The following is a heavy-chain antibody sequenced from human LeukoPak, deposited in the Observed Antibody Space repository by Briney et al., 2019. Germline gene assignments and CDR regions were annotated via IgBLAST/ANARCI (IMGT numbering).Heavy chain of an antibody. J-gene: IGHJ4*02. CDR1: GFTFTDFY. Sequence: MPGGSLRLSCAASGFTFTDFYMSWIRQAPGKGLEWLSDISRSSIDTNYADSVKGRFTISRDNAKNSLFLQLNSLRAEDTAVYYCARKTYYYDSGSYSKSYYFDYWGQGTLVTVSS. CDR3: ARKTYYYDSGSYSKSYYFDY. V-gene: IGHV3-11*06. CDR2: ISRSSIDT. D-gene: IGHD3-10*01.